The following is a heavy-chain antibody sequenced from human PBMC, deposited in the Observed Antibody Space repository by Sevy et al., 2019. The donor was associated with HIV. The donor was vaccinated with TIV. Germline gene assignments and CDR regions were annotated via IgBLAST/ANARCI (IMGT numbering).Heavy chain of an antibody. D-gene: IGHD4-17*01. CDR1: GFTFSSYE. J-gene: IGHJ4*02. CDR2: ISNSGTNI. CDR3: ARDLTPWGTTVADFDY. Sequence: GGSLRLSCAASGFTFSSYEMNWVRQAPGKGLEWVSYISNSGTNISYSDSVRGRFSISRDNARNSLYLQMNSLRAEDTAVCYCARDLTPWGTTVADFDYWGQGTLVTVSS. V-gene: IGHV3-48*03.